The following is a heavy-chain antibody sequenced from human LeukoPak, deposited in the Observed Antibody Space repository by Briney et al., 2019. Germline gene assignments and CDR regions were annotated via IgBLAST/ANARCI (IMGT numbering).Heavy chain of an antibody. CDR2: IYPGDSNT. CDR1: GYSFISSW. Sequence: GESLKISCKGSGYSFISSWIAWVRQMPGKGLEWMGLIYPGDSNTRYSPSFQGQVNISADRSINTAYLQWSSLKASDTAIYYCARQTRDAFDIWGQGTMVTVAS. J-gene: IGHJ3*02. V-gene: IGHV5-51*01. D-gene: IGHD1-1*01. CDR3: ARQTRDAFDI.